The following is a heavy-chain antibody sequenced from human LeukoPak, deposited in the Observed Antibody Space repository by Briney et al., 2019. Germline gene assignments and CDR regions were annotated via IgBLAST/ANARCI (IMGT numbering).Heavy chain of an antibody. V-gene: IGHV4-4*07. Sequence: SETLSLTCTVSGGSISSNYWSWIRQPAGKGLEWIGRIYTSGSTNYNPSLKSRVTMSVDTSKNQFSLKLSSVTAADTAVYYCARGPYASGRYYWLDPWGQGTLSPSPQ. CDR1: GGSISSNY. J-gene: IGHJ5*02. CDR2: IYTSGST. D-gene: IGHD3-10*01. CDR3: ARGPYASGRYYWLDP.